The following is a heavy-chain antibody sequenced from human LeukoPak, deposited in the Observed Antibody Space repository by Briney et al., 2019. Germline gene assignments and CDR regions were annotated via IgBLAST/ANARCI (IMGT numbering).Heavy chain of an antibody. D-gene: IGHD3-10*01. CDR2: ISGSGGST. V-gene: IGHV3-23*01. Sequence: GGSLRLSCAASGFTFSSYAMSWVRQAPGKGLEWVSAISGSGGSTYYADSVKGRFTISRDNSKNTLYLQMNSLRAEGTAVYYCAKKGMVRGVIINFFDYWGQGTLVTVSS. CDR3: AKKGMVRGVIINFFDY. J-gene: IGHJ4*02. CDR1: GFTFSSYA.